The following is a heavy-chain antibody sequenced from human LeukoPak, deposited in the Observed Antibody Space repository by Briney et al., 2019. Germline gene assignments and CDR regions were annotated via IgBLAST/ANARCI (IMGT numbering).Heavy chain of an antibody. CDR3: ARVRRVSAGWFGELLSYYFDY. Sequence: ASVKVSCKASGYTFTSYDINWVRQATGQGLEWMGWMNPNSGNTGYTQKFQGRVTMTRNTSISTAYMELSSPGSEDTAVYYCARVRRVSAGWFGELLSYYFDYWGQGTLVTVSS. CDR1: GYTFTSYD. V-gene: IGHV1-8*01. D-gene: IGHD3-10*01. CDR2: MNPNSGNT. J-gene: IGHJ4*02.